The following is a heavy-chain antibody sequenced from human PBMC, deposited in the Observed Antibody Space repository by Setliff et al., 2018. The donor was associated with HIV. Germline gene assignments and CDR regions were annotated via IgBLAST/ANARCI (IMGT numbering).Heavy chain of an antibody. CDR1: GFTFMNYA. V-gene: IGHV3-23*01. Sequence: LRLSCAASGFTFMNYAMSWVRQAPGKGLAWVSTISGSGGNTYYADSVKGRFTISRDNSNNSKNSVYLQMNGLRVEDTAVYYCVRLRINDYWGQGTPVTVSS. CDR3: VRLRINDY. J-gene: IGHJ4*02. D-gene: IGHD2-15*01. CDR2: ISGSGGNT.